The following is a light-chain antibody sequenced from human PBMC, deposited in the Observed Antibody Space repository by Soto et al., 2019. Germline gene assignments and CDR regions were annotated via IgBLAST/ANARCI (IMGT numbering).Light chain of an antibody. J-gene: IGKJ1*01. CDR2: DAS. V-gene: IGKV1-5*01. CDR1: QNINSW. Sequence: DIQMTQSPSTLSASVGDRVTITCRASQNINSWLAWYLQKPGKAPKLLIYDASNLESGVPSRFNGGGSGTEFTLNISSLQPDDFATYYCHQYNSFSQTFGQGTKVDI. CDR3: HQYNSFSQT.